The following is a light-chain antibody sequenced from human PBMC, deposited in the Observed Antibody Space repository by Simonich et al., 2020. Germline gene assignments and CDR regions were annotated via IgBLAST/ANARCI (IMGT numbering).Light chain of an antibody. CDR2: DAS. V-gene: IGKV3-11*01. J-gene: IGKJ5*01. CDR3: QQRSNWPL. CDR1: QSVSSY. Sequence: EIVMTQSPATLSVSPGERATLSCRASQSVSSYLAWYQQKPGQAPRLHIYDASNRATGIPARFSGSGSGTDFTLTISSLEPEDFAVYYCQQRSNWPLFGQGTRLEIK.